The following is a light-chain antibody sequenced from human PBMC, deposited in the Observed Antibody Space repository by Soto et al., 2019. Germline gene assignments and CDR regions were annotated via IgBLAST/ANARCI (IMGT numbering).Light chain of an antibody. CDR2: EVS. J-gene: IGLJ2*01. CDR3: SSYTTSNTI. Sequence: QSALTQPASVSGSPGQSITISCTGTSSDIGGYNYVSWYQQHPVKAPKLMIYEVSNRPPGVSNRFAGSKSGNTASLTISGLQAEDEADYYCSSYTTSNTIFGGGTKLTVL. CDR1: SSDIGGYNY. V-gene: IGLV2-14*01.